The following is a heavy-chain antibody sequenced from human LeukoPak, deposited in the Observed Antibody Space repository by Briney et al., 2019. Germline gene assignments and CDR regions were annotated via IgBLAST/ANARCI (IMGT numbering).Heavy chain of an antibody. CDR2: INPNSGGT. J-gene: IGHJ4*02. CDR3: AGSQWLPSGNDFDF. D-gene: IGHD6-19*01. CDR1: GYTFTGYY. V-gene: IGHV1-2*04. Sequence: ASVKVSCKASGYTFTGYYMHWVRQAPGQGLEWMGRINPNSGGTNYEQKFQGWVIMTWDTSINTVYMQLSRLRSDDTAVYYCAGSQWLPSGNDFDFWGQGTLVTVSS.